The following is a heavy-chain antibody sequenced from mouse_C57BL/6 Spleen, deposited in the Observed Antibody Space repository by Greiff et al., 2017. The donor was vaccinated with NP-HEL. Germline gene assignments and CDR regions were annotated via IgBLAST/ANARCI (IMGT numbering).Heavy chain of an antibody. CDR3: ARGRVTMTGHYAMDY. Sequence: QVQLKESGPELVKPGASVKLSCKASGYTFTSYDINWVKQRPGQGLEWIGWIYPRDGSTKYNEKFKGKATLTVDTSSSTAYMELHSLTSEDSAVYFCARGRVTMTGHYAMDYWGQGTSVTVSS. V-gene: IGHV1-85*01. CDR1: GYTFTSYD. D-gene: IGHD2-1*01. J-gene: IGHJ4*01. CDR2: IYPRDGST.